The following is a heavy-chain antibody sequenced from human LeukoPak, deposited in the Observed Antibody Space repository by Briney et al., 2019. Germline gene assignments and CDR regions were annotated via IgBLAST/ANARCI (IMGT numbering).Heavy chain of an antibody. V-gene: IGHV3-66*01. CDR2: IYSGGST. CDR3: ARTTTFAPHFDY. CDR1: GFTVSSNY. J-gene: IGHJ4*02. Sequence: GGSLRLSCAASGFTVSSNYMSWVRQAPGKGLEWVSVIYSGGSTYYADSVKGRFTISRDNSKNTLYLQMNSLRAEDTAVYYCARTTTFAPHFDYWGQGTLVTVSS. D-gene: IGHD1-1*01.